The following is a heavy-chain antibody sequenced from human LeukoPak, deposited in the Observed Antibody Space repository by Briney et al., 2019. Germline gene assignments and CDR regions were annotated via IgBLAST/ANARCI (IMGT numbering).Heavy chain of an antibody. CDR2: IYGGGST. D-gene: IGHD2-8*02. J-gene: IGHJ5*02. Sequence: GGSLRLSCAATGLSVSSNFMSWVRQAPGKGLEWVSVIYGGGSTYYADSVKGRFTISRGTSKNTLYLQMNSLRVEDTAVYYCARLAVTGGSTWGQGTLVTVSS. CDR3: ARLAVTGGST. V-gene: IGHV3-53*01. CDR1: GLSVSSNF.